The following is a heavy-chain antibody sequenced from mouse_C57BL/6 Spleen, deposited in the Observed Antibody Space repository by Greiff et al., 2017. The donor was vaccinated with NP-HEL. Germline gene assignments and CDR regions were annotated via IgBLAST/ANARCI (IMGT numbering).Heavy chain of an antibody. CDR2: INPSSGYT. V-gene: IGHV1-4*01. Sequence: QVQLQQSGAELARPGASVKMSCKASGYTFTSYTMHWVKQRPGQGLEWIGYINPSSGYTKYNQKFKDKATLTADKSSSTAYMQLSSLTSEDSAVYYCARDYYGSNYFDYWGQGTTLTVSS. CDR1: GYTFTSYT. D-gene: IGHD1-1*01. J-gene: IGHJ2*01. CDR3: ARDYYGSNYFDY.